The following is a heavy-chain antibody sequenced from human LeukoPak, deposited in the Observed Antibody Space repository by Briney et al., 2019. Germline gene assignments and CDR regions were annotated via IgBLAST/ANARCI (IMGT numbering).Heavy chain of an antibody. CDR2: ISYDGSNK. J-gene: IGHJ4*02. D-gene: IGHD3-16*02. CDR1: GFTFSNYA. Sequence: GSLRLSCAASGFTFSNYAMSWVRQAPGKGLEWVAVISYDGSNKYYADSVKGRFTISRDNSKNTLYLQMNGLRAEDTAVYYCAKDLLYSDVWGSYRPNPLDYWGQGTLVTVSS. CDR3: AKDLLYSDVWGSYRPNPLDY. V-gene: IGHV3-30*18.